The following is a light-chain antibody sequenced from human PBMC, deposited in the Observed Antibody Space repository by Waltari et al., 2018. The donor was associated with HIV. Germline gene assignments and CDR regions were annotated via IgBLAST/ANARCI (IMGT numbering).Light chain of an antibody. J-gene: IGLJ2*01. V-gene: IGLV2-14*03. CDR1: SGDVGGYNV. CDR3: SSYTSSGPRYVL. Sequence: SALPQPASVSGSPGQSITISCSGTSGDVGGYNVVSWYQKHPGKAPKLIIYNVSSRPSGVSIRFSGSRSANTASLTISGLQVEDEADYFCSSYTSSGPRYVLFGGGTRLTVL. CDR2: NVS.